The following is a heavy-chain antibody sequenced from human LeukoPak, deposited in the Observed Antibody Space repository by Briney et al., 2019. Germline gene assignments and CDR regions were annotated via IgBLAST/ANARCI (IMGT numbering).Heavy chain of an antibody. Sequence: GSLRLSCAASGFTVSSKYMSWVRQAPGKGLEWVSVIYSGGSTYYADSVKGRFTISRDNSKNMLFLQMNSLRAEDTAVYYCARFYDSSGYLDYWGQRTLVTVSS. CDR1: GFTVSSKY. D-gene: IGHD3-22*01. CDR3: ARFYDSSGYLDY. V-gene: IGHV3-66*01. CDR2: IYSGGST. J-gene: IGHJ4*02.